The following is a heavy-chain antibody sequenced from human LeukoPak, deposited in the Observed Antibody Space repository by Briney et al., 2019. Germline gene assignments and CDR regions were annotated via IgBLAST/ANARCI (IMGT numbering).Heavy chain of an antibody. J-gene: IGHJ6*04. D-gene: IGHD6-13*01. V-gene: IGHV3-53*01. Sequence: GGSLRLSCAASGFTVSSNYMSWVRQAPGKGLEWVSVIYSGGSTYYADSVKGRFTISRDNSKNTLYLQMNSLRAEDTAVYYCARDVVTAAAGSYYYYGMDVWGKGTTVIVSS. CDR1: GFTVSSNY. CDR3: ARDVVTAAAGSYYYYGMDV. CDR2: IYSGGST.